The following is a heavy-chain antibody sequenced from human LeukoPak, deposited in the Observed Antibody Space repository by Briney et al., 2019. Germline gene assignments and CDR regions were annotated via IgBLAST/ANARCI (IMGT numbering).Heavy chain of an antibody. D-gene: IGHD6-13*01. CDR2: IYHSGST. Sequence: TSQTLSLTCTVSGGSISSGGYYWSWIRQPPGKGLEWIGYIYHSGSTYYNPSLKSRVTISVDRSKNQFSLKLSSVTAADTAVYYCARSGPGRVAAALDAFDIWGQGTMVTVSS. CDR1: GGSISSGGYY. CDR3: ARSGPGRVAAALDAFDI. J-gene: IGHJ3*02. V-gene: IGHV4-30-2*01.